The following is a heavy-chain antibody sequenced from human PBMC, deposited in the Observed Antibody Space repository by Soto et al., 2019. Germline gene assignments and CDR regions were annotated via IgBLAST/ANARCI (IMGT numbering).Heavy chain of an antibody. V-gene: IGHV3-30*18. CDR1: GFSFSSYA. CDR2: ISHDGNIK. J-gene: IGHJ4*02. Sequence: QVQLVESGGGVVQPGRSLRLSCAASGFSFSSYAMHWVRQAPGKGLEWVAIISHDGNIKRYADFVEGRFIVFRDNSNNNLLLQRGTLKTADTVVYSCGKGLACGDFRRGLVYWGQETLDTVA. D-gene: IGHD3-3*01. CDR3: GKGLACGDFRRGLVY.